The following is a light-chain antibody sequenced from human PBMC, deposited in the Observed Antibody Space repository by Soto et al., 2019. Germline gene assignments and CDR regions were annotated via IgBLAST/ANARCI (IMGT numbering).Light chain of an antibody. Sequence: QSVLTQPASVSGSPGQSITISCTGTSGDIGSYNRVSCYQQHPGKAPKLIIYEVTDRPSGVSNRFSGSKSGNPASLTISGLQAEDEAAYYCSSYTNINTRACVFGTGTKVTAL. J-gene: IGLJ1*01. CDR2: EVT. CDR1: SGDIGSYNR. V-gene: IGLV2-14*01. CDR3: SSYTNINTRACV.